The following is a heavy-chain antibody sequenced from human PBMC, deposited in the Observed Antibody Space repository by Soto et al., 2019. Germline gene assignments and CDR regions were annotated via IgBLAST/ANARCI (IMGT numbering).Heavy chain of an antibody. Sequence: QVQLQESGPGLVKPSQTLSLTCTVSGDSISSGDYYWTWIRQHPGKGLEWIGYIYYSGSTHYNPSLKSRVTISVDTSKNQFSLKLSSVTAADTAVYYCARGCGGSCYTDYWGQGTLVTVSA. CDR3: ARGCGGSCYTDY. D-gene: IGHD2-15*01. V-gene: IGHV4-31*03. CDR1: GDSISSGDYY. J-gene: IGHJ4*02. CDR2: IYYSGST.